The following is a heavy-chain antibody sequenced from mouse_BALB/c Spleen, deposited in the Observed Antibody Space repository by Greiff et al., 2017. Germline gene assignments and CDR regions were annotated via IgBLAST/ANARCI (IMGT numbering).Heavy chain of an antibody. CDR2: IYPGGGYT. J-gene: IGHJ4*01. CDR3: ARLTGKMDY. Sequence: QVHVKQSGAELVRPGTSVKISCKASGYTFTNYWLGWVKQRPGHGLEWIGDIYPGGGYTNYNEKFKGKATLTADTSSSTAYMQLSSLTSEDSAVYFCARLTGKMDYWGQGTSVTVSS. CDR1: GYTFTNYW. V-gene: IGHV1-63*02. D-gene: IGHD4-1*01.